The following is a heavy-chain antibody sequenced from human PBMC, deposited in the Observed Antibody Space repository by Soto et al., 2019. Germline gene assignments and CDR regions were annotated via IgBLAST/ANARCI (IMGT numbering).Heavy chain of an antibody. CDR2: NNANSGGT. CDR1: GYHFTGYY. V-gene: IGHV1-2*02. CDR3: ARGTGGYSGYADGRFYDY. Sequence: ASMKVSCKASGYHFTGYYMHWVRQAPRQGLEWMGWNNANSGGTNYAQKFQGRVTMTRDTSISTAYMELSRLRSDDTAVYYCARGTGGYSGYADGRFYDYWGQGTLVTVSS. D-gene: IGHD5-12*01. J-gene: IGHJ4*02.